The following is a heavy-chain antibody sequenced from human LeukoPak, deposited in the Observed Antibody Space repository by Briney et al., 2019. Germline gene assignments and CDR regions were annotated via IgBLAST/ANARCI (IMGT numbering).Heavy chain of an antibody. CDR1: GFTFSSYT. CDR3: SGQYSYDSRGFDY. V-gene: IGHV3-48*01. J-gene: IGHJ4*02. CDR2: ISSSSSHK. D-gene: IGHD3-22*01. Sequence: GGSLRLSCAASGFTFSSYTMNWVRQAPGKGLEWVSYISSSSSHKYYADSVKGRFTISRDNAKNSLYLQMNSLRADDTVVYYCSGQYSYDSRGFDYWGKGTLVTVSS.